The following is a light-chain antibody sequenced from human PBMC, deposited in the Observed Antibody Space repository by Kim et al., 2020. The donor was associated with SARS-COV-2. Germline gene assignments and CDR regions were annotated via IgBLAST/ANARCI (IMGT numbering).Light chain of an antibody. CDR1: QSISSY. V-gene: IGKV3-11*01. CDR3: QQRSNWPRT. Sequence: EIVLTQSPATLSLSPGERATLSCRASQSISSYLAWYQQKPGQAPRLLIYDASNRAPGISARFSGSGSGTDFTLTISSLEPGDFAVYYCQQRSNWPRTFGQGTKLEI. CDR2: DAS. J-gene: IGKJ2*01.